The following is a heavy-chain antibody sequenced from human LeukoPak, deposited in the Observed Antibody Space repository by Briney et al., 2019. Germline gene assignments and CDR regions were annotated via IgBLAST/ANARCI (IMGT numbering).Heavy chain of an antibody. CDR3: ARDQGIVVVVAATSRMATIPDY. Sequence: GGSLRLSCAASGFTFSSYAMHWVRQAPGKGLEWVAVISYDGSNKYYADSVKGRFTISRDNSKNTLYLQMSSLRAEDTAVYYCARDQGIVVVVAATSRMATIPDYWGQGTLVTVSS. J-gene: IGHJ4*02. D-gene: IGHD2-15*01. CDR1: GFTFSSYA. V-gene: IGHV3-30-3*01. CDR2: ISYDGSNK.